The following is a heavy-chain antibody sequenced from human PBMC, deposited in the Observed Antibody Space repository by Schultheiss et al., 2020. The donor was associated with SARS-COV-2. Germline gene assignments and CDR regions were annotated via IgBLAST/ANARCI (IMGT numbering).Heavy chain of an antibody. CDR3: ARDPAKLELRNYYYYGMDV. D-gene: IGHD1-7*01. Sequence: ASVKVSCKASGYTFTSYAMHWVRQAPGQGLEWMGWISAYNGNTNYAQKLQGRVTMTTDTSTSTAYMELRSLRSDDTAVYYCARDPAKLELRNYYYYGMDVWGQGTTVTVSS. J-gene: IGHJ6*02. CDR2: ISAYNGNT. V-gene: IGHV1-18*01. CDR1: GYTFTSYA.